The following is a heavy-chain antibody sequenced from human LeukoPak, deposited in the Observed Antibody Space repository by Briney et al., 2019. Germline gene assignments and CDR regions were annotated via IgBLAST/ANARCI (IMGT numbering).Heavy chain of an antibody. D-gene: IGHD6-19*01. CDR2: IKSKTDGGTT. Sequence: GGSLRLSCAASGFTFSNACMSWVRQAPGKGLEWVGLIKSKTDGGTTDYAAPVKGRFTMSRDDSKNTLDLQMNSLKTEDPAVYYCTTGAVAAPEEGAYWGQGTLVTVSS. CDR3: TTGAVAAPEEGAY. J-gene: IGHJ4*02. CDR1: GFTFSNAC. V-gene: IGHV3-15*01.